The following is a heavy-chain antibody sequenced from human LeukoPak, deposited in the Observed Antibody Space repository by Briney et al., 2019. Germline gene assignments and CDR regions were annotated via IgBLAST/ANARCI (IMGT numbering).Heavy chain of an antibody. CDR2: ISTDGSNR. CDR1: GYAFSRYA. CDR3: ARVQSGSDAFDI. J-gene: IGHJ3*02. Sequence: GRSLRLSRAASGYAFSRYAMHWVRQAPGKGPEWVAAISTDGSNRFYADSVKGRFTFSRDNSKNTLYLQMNSLRVEDTATYYCARVQSGSDAFDIWGQGRMVTVSS. V-gene: IGHV3-30-3*01.